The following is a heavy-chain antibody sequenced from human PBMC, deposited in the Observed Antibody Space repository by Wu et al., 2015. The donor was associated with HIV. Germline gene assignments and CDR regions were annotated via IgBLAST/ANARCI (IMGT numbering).Heavy chain of an antibody. J-gene: IGHJ3*02. V-gene: IGHV1-18*01. CDR3: ARRAKGDWNDKLDATFDI. CDR1: GYTFTSYG. D-gene: IGHD1-1*01. Sequence: QVQLVQSGAEVKKPGASVKVSCKASGYTFTSYGISWVRQAPGQGLEWMGWISAYNGNTNYAQKLQGRVTMTTDTSTSTAYMELRSLRSDDTAVYYCARRAKGDWNDKLDATFDIWGQGTMVTVSS. CDR2: ISAYNGNT.